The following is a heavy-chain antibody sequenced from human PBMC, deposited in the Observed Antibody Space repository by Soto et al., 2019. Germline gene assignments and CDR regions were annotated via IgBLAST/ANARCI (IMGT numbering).Heavy chain of an antibody. J-gene: IGHJ4*02. CDR3: ARPKRYNWNRVHFDY. CDR1: GGSISSSSYY. V-gene: IGHV4-39*01. CDR2: IYYSGST. D-gene: IGHD1-20*01. Sequence: SETLSLTCTVSGGSISSSSYYWGWIRQPPGKGLEWIGSIYYSGSTYYNPSLKSRVTISVDTSKNQFSLKLSSVTAADTAVYYCARPKRYNWNRVHFDYWGQGTLVTVSS.